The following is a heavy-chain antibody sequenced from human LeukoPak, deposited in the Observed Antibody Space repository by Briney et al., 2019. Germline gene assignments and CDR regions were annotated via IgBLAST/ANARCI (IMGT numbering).Heavy chain of an antibody. V-gene: IGHV3-48*01. CDR3: ARAEPSGPYDFWSGYYFSYYFDY. Sequence: GGSLRLSCAASGFTFSSYSMNWVRQAPGKGLEWVSYISSSSSTIYYADSVKGRFTISRDNAKNSLYLQMNSLRAEDTAVYYCARAEPSGPYDFWSGYYFSYYFDYWGQGTLVTVSS. CDR2: ISSSSSTI. D-gene: IGHD3-3*01. CDR1: GFTFSSYS. J-gene: IGHJ4*02.